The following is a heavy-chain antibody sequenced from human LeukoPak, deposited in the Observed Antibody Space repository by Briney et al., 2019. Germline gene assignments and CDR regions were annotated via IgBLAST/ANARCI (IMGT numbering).Heavy chain of an antibody. CDR3: ASRGKSRDGYS. D-gene: IGHD5-24*01. Sequence: WGSLRLSCAASGFTFRDYYMSWIRQAPGKELEWVSYISSSGSTIYYAGSVKGRFTISRDNAKNSLYLQMNSLRAEDTAVYYCASRGKSRDGYSWGQGTLVTVSS. V-gene: IGHV3-11*01. CDR1: GFTFRDYY. J-gene: IGHJ4*02. CDR2: ISSSGSTI.